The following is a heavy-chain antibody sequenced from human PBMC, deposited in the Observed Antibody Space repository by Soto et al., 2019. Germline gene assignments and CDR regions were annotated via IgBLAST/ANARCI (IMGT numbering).Heavy chain of an antibody. CDR3: TTQLDDLGVYYYYYGMDV. J-gene: IGHJ6*02. V-gene: IGHV3-15*07. CDR1: GFTFSNAW. D-gene: IGHD1-20*01. CDR2: IKSKTDGGTT. Sequence: PGGSLRLSCAASGFTFSNAWMNWVRQAPGKGLEWVGRIKSKTDGGTTDYAAPVKGRFTISRDDSKNTLYLQMNSLKTEDTAVYYCTTQLDDLGVYYYYYGMDVWGQGTTVTVSS.